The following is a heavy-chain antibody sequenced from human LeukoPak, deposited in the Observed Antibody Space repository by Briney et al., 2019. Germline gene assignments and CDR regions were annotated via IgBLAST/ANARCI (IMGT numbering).Heavy chain of an antibody. CDR1: GFTLSNSW. CDR2: IKQDGSEK. V-gene: IGHV3-7*03. D-gene: IGHD3-22*01. Sequence: GGSLRLSCAVSGFTLSNSWMHWVRQAPGKGLEWVANIKQDGSEKYYVDSVKGRFTISRDNAKNSLYLQMNSLRAEDTAVYYCARGGPPDYYDSSGYYYYYGMDVWGQGTTVTVSS. CDR3: ARGGPPDYYDSSGYYYYYGMDV. J-gene: IGHJ6*02.